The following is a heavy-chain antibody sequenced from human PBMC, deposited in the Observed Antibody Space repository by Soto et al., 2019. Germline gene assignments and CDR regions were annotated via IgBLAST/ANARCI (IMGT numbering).Heavy chain of an antibody. CDR1: GCTFSSYT. D-gene: IGHD2-15*01. V-gene: IGHV1-3*01. Sequence: ASVKVSCKASGCTFSSYTISWVRQAPGQGLEWMGRINASNGNTNYAQKFQGRVTITRDTSASTAYMELSSLRSEDTAVYYCARDLGGWPDYWGQGTLVTVSS. J-gene: IGHJ4*02. CDR2: INASNGNT. CDR3: ARDLGGWPDY.